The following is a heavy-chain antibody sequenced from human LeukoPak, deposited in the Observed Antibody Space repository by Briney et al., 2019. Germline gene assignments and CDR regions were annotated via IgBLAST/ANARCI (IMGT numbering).Heavy chain of an antibody. CDR3: ARGAPGSYCSGGSCPYFDY. Sequence: GASVKVSCKASGYTFTSYDINWVRQATGQGLEWMGWVNPNSGHTGYAQKFQGRVTMTRNTSISTAYMDLSSPRSEDTAVYYCARGAPGSYCSGGSCPYFDYWGQGTLVSVSS. D-gene: IGHD2-15*01. CDR1: GYTFTSYD. V-gene: IGHV1-8*01. CDR2: VNPNSGHT. J-gene: IGHJ4*02.